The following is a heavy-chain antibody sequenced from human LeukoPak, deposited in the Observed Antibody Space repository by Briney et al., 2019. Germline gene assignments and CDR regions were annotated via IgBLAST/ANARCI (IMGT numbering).Heavy chain of an antibody. CDR3: ARVGYDSSGYSGSFDY. J-gene: IGHJ4*02. CDR1: GGSISSYY. V-gene: IGHV4-4*07. CDR2: IYTSGST. Sequence: SETLSLTCTVSGGSISSYYWSWIRQPAGKGLEWIGRIYTSGSTNYNPSLKSRVTMSVDTSKNQLSLKLSSVTAADTAVYHCARVGYDSSGYSGSFDYWGQGTPVTVSS. D-gene: IGHD3-22*01.